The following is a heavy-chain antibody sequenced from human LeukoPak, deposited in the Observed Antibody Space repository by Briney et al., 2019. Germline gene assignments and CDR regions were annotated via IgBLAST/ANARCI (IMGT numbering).Heavy chain of an antibody. CDR3: ARGPRVLRYFGWLYY. D-gene: IGHD3-9*01. V-gene: IGHV3-64*01. J-gene: IGHJ4*02. CDR1: GFTFSSYA. Sequence: GGSLRLSCAASGFTFSSYAMHWVRQAPGKGLEYVSAISSNGGSTYYANSVKGRFTISRDNSKNTLYLQMGSLRAEDMAVYYCARGPRVLRYFGWLYYWGQGTLVIVSS. CDR2: ISSNGGST.